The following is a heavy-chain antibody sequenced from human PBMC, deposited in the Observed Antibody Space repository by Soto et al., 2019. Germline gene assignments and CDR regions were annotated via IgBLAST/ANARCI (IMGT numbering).Heavy chain of an antibody. Sequence: QVQLVQSGAEVKKPGSSVKVSCKASGGTFSSYAISWVRQAPGQGLEWMGGIIPIFGTANYAQKFQGRVTITAXXSXSXXYMELSSLRSEDTAVYYCARDMAVAAAAGTNWFDPWGQGTLVTVSS. J-gene: IGHJ5*02. D-gene: IGHD6-13*01. CDR2: IIPIFGTA. CDR1: GGTFSSYA. CDR3: ARDMAVAAAAGTNWFDP. V-gene: IGHV1-69*12.